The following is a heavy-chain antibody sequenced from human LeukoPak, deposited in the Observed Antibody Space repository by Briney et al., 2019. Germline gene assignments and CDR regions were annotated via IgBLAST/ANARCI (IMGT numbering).Heavy chain of an antibody. Sequence: SETLSLTCTVSGASLSSYYWSWIRQPPGKGLEWIGYIYYSGSTNYSPSLQSRVTISVDTSRNQFSLKLTSVTAADTAVYYCARDGTSGYFPWYFDLWGRGTLVTVSS. CDR3: ARDGTSGYFPWYFDL. J-gene: IGHJ2*01. V-gene: IGHV4-59*01. CDR1: GASLSSYY. D-gene: IGHD3-22*01. CDR2: IYYSGST.